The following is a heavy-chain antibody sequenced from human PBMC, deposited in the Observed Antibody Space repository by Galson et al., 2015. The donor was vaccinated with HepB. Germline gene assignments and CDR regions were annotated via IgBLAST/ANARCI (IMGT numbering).Heavy chain of an antibody. CDR2: ISSNGVGA. J-gene: IGHJ4*02. Sequence: SLRLSCAASGFTFSSNAMHWVRQAPGKGLEYVSGISSNGVGAYYTDSVKDRFTISRDNSKNTLYLQMSSLRAEDTAVYYCVKDQGRDIAVRGTWGFDYWGQGNLLTVSS. D-gene: IGHD6-19*01. CDR1: GFTFSSNA. CDR3: VKDQGRDIAVRGTWGFDY. V-gene: IGHV3-64D*06.